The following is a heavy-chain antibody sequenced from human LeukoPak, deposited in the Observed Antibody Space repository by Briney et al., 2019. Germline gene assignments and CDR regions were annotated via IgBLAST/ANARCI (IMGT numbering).Heavy chain of an antibody. Sequence: PSETLSLTCTVSGGSISSYYWSWIRQPAGKGLEWIGRIYTSGSTNYNPSLKSRVTLSVDTSKNQFSLKLSSVIAADTAVYYCARDPFTYYDDSSGFDYWGQGTLVTVSS. CDR3: ARDPFTYYDDSSGFDY. V-gene: IGHV4-4*07. CDR2: IYTSGST. D-gene: IGHD3-22*01. J-gene: IGHJ4*02. CDR1: GGSISSYY.